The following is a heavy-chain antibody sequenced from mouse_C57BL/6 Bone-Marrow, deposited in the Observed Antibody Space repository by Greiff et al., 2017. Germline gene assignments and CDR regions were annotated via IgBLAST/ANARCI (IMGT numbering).Heavy chain of an antibody. Sequence: EVQRVESGGGLVKPGGSLKLSCAASGFTFSSYTMSWVRQTPEKRLEWVATISGGGGNTYYPDSVKGRFTISRDNAKNTLYMLMSSLRSEDTALYYCAGGYYYGSSLYFDYWGQGTTLTVSS. J-gene: IGHJ2*01. CDR2: ISGGGGNT. CDR1: GFTFSSYT. V-gene: IGHV5-9*01. CDR3: AGGYYYGSSLYFDY. D-gene: IGHD1-1*01.